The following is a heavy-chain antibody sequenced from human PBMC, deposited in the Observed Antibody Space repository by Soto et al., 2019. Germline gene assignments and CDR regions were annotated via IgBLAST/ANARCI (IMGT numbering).Heavy chain of an antibody. Sequence: GGSLRLSCAASGFSFSSYEMNWVRQAPGKGLEWVSYSSSGGLTIYYGDSVKGRFTISRDNAKNSLYLQMNSLRAEDTAVYYCERRFDYSGMDVWGQGTTVTVSS. D-gene: IGHD3-16*01. V-gene: IGHV3-48*03. J-gene: IGHJ6*02. CDR2: SSSGGLTI. CDR3: ERRFDYSGMDV. CDR1: GFSFSSYE.